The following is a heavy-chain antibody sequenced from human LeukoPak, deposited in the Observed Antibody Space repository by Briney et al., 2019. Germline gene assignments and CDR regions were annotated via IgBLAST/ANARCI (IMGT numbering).Heavy chain of an antibody. V-gene: IGHV1-2*02. J-gene: IGHJ4*02. D-gene: IGHD4-17*01. Sequence: GASVKVSCKASGYSFTHHNVHWVRLAPGQALEWMGWIKPNNGDTKFSQKFQDRVTLTSDTSIDTAYMEMSGLTSDDTAIYYCARVLSAVTSTFDYWGQGTLVTVSS. CDR1: GYSFTHHN. CDR2: IKPNNGDT. CDR3: ARVLSAVTSTFDY.